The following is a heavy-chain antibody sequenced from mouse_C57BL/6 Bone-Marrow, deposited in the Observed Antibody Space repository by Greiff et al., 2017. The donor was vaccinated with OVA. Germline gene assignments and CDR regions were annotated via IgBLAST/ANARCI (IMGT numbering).Heavy chain of an antibody. J-gene: IGHJ1*03. CDR3: ARGDSSPYWYFDV. CDR1: GFTFSDYG. V-gene: IGHV5-17*01. Sequence: EVMLVESGGGLVKPGGSLKLSCAASGFTFSDYGMHWVRQAPEKGLEWVAYISSGSSTIYYADTVKGRFTISRDNAKNTLFLQMTSLRSEDTDMYYCARGDSSPYWYFDVWGTGTTVTVSS. CDR2: ISSGSSTI. D-gene: IGHD1-1*01.